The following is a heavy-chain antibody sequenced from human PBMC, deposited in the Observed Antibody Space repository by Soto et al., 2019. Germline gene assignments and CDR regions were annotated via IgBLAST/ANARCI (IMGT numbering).Heavy chain of an antibody. Sequence: QVQLQESGPGLVKPSETLSLTCSVSGGSISSGNFYWRWIRQPPGKGMEWIAYIHSGGSTDYNPSLKSLVFISRDMSLMQFFLTVRSVSAADTAMYYCARVGDFAGAYWGQGHLVTVSS. CDR1: GGSISSGNFY. CDR2: IHSGGST. D-gene: IGHD6-13*01. J-gene: IGHJ4*02. V-gene: IGHV4-61*01. CDR3: ARVGDFAGAY.